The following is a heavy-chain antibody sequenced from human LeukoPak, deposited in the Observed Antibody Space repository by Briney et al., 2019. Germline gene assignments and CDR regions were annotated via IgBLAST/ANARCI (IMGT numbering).Heavy chain of an antibody. J-gene: IGHJ5*02. Sequence: ASVKVSCKASGYTFTSYDINWVRQATGQGLEWMGWINPNSGYTGHAQKFQGRITISRNTSIGTVYMDLSSLTSEDTAVYFCARGGLGFWFDPWGQGTLVTVSS. V-gene: IGHV1-8*03. CDR3: ARGGLGFWFDP. CDR1: GYTFTSYD. D-gene: IGHD6-6*01. CDR2: INPNSGYT.